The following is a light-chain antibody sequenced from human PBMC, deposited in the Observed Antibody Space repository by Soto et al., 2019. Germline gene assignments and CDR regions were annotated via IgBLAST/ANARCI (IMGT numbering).Light chain of an antibody. CDR1: QDISNY. CDR3: QKYNSAPPFT. V-gene: IGKV1-27*01. Sequence: DIQMTQSPSSLSASVGDRVTITCRASQDISNYLAWYQQKPGKIPKLLIYAASTLQSGVPSRFSGSGYGXXXXXXXXXXXXXXVATYYCQKYNSAPPFTFGRGTKVDIK. CDR2: AAS. J-gene: IGKJ3*01.